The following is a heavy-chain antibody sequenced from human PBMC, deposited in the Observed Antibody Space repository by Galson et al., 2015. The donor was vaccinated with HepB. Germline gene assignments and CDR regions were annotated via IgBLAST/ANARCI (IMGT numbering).Heavy chain of an antibody. D-gene: IGHD2-2*01. Sequence: QSGAEAKKPGESLKISCTASGYSFRNYWIGWVRQMPGKGLQCMGIIYPGDSETRYSPSFQGQVTISADKSINTAYLQWRSLKASDTAMYYCARLGHEGYHYYGMDVWGQGTTVTVSS. CDR1: GYSFRNYW. CDR3: ARLGHEGYHYYGMDV. V-gene: IGHV5-51*01. J-gene: IGHJ6*02. CDR2: IYPGDSET.